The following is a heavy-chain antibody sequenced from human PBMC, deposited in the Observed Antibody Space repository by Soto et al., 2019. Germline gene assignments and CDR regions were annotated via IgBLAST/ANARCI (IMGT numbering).Heavy chain of an antibody. V-gene: IGHV3-74*01. CDR3: ARSKYDFWSVPGYFDY. J-gene: IGHJ4*02. CDR2: INSDGSST. CDR1: GFTFSSYW. D-gene: IGHD3-3*01. Sequence: GGSLRLSCAASGFTFSSYWMHWVRQAPGKGLVWVSRINSDGSSTSYADSVKGRFTISRGNAKNTLYLQMNSLRAEDTAVYYCARSKYDFWSVPGYFDYWGQGTLVTVSS.